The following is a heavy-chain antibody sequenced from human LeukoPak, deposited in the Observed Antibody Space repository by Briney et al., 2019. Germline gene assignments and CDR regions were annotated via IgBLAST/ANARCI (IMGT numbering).Heavy chain of an antibody. Sequence: GGSLRLSCAASGFTFTSYSMTWVRQAPGKGLEWVANIKEDGSAKYYVDSMKGRFTISRDNAKNSLYLQINSLRAEDTAVYYCARDSPGYGGYSYWGQGTLVTVSS. CDR1: GFTFTSYS. J-gene: IGHJ4*02. CDR2: IKEDGSAK. CDR3: ARDSPGYGGYSY. D-gene: IGHD5-12*01. V-gene: IGHV3-7*04.